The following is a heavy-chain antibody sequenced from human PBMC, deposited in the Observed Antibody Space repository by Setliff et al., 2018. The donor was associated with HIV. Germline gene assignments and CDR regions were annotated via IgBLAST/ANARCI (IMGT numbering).Heavy chain of an antibody. J-gene: IGHJ4*02. Sequence: ASVKVSCKASGYTFTSYAMHWVRQAPGQRLEWMGWINAGNGNLRYSQKFQGRVTLTRDTSASTVYLDLSSLRSEDTAIYYCARGYYNSGNYFEYWGQGTLVTVSS. V-gene: IGHV1-3*01. CDR1: GYTFTSYA. CDR2: INAGNGNL. D-gene: IGHD3-10*01. CDR3: ARGYYNSGNYFEY.